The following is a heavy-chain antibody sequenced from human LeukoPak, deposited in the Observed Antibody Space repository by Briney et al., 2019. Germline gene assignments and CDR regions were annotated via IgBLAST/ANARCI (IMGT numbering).Heavy chain of an antibody. CDR2: RSPNSGVT. V-gene: IGHV1-8*01. Sequence: ASVKVSCKASGYTFTDCDINWVRQATGQGLEWMGGRSPNSGVTGYAQKFQGRVSMTRDTSVSTAYMELSSLRSEDTAVYFCARGPIYPKSEDYPNYYLDYWGQGTLVTVSS. D-gene: IGHD4-11*01. CDR3: ARGPIYPKSEDYPNYYLDY. J-gene: IGHJ4*02. CDR1: GYTFTDCD.